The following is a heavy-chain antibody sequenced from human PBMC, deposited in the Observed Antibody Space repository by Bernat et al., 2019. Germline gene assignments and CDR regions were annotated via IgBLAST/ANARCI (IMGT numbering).Heavy chain of an antibody. J-gene: IGHJ4*02. CDR3: ARGGEPTVTTIDY. V-gene: IGHV5-51*01. CDR1: GYSFTNYW. CDR2: IYPGDSDT. Sequence: EVQLVQSGAELKKPGESLKISCEGSGYSFTNYWIAWVRQMPGKGLEWMGVIYPGDSDTRYSPSFQGQVTISADKSISTAYLQWSSLKASDTAMYYCARGGEPTVTTIDYWGQGTLVTVSS. D-gene: IGHD4-17*01.